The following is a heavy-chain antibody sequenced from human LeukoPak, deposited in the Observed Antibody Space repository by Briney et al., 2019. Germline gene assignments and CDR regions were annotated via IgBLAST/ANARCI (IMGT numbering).Heavy chain of an antibody. V-gene: IGHV1-18*01. Sequence: ASVKVSCKASGYTFTSYGISWVRQAPGQGLEWMGWISAYNGNTNYAQKLQGRVTMTTDTSTSTAYMELWSLRSDDTAVYYCARVPKRGYSWKLGYWGQGTLVTVSS. D-gene: IGHD5-18*01. CDR1: GYTFTSYG. J-gene: IGHJ4*02. CDR2: ISAYNGNT. CDR3: ARVPKRGYSWKLGY.